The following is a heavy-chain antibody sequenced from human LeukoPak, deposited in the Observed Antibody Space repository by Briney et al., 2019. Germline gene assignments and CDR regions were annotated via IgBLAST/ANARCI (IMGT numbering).Heavy chain of an antibody. V-gene: IGHV3-7*02. D-gene: IGHD5-12*01. J-gene: IGHJ5*02. CDR2: IKEDGSEK. CDR3: ARYINIAINFDP. Sequence: PGGSLRLSCAASGFTFSTYWMTWVRQAPGKGLEWVANIKEDGSEKHYVDSVKGLFTISRDNAKNSLYLQMNSLRAEDTAVYYRARYINIAINFDPWGQGTLVTVSS. CDR1: GFTFSTYW.